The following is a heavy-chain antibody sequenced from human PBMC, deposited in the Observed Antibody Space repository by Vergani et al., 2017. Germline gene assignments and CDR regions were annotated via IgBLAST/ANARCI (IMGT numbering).Heavy chain of an antibody. CDR1: GDSISSDNL. V-gene: IGHV3-15*01. CDR3: TTPTKWELRYYFDY. J-gene: IGHJ4*02. Sequence: VQLQESGPGLLKPSQTLSLTCTVSGDSISSDNLYWHWLRQPAGKGLEWVARIRPKTDGETTDYAAPVKGRFTISRDDSKNTLYLQMNSLKTEDTAVYYCTTPTKWELRYYFDYWGQGTLVTVSS. D-gene: IGHD3-9*01. CDR2: IRPKTDGETT.